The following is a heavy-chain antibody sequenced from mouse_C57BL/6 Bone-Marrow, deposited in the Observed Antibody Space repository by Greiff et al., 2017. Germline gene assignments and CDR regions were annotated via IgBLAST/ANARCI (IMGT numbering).Heavy chain of an antibody. V-gene: IGHV1-76*01. CDR2: IYPGSGHT. D-gene: IGHD3-3*01. CDR3: ARPLGGMDY. Sequence: VQLQESGAELVRPGASVKLSCKASGYTFTDYYINWVKPRPGPGLEWIARIYPGSGHTYYNEKVKGKATLTAEKSSSTAYMQLSSLTSEDSAVYFCARPLGGMDYWGQGTSGTVSA. CDR1: GYTFTDYY. J-gene: IGHJ4*01.